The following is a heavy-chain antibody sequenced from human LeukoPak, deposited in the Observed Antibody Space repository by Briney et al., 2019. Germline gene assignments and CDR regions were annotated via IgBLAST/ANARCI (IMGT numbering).Heavy chain of an antibody. V-gene: IGHV3-21*04. CDR3: AKGRDYYDSSGYYGCCYFDY. J-gene: IGHJ4*02. CDR1: GFTFSSYS. Sequence: GGSLRLSCATSGFTFSSYSMNWVRQAPGKGLEWVSSINTGSTYINYADSVKGRFTISRDNSKNTLYLQMNSLRAEDTAVYYCAKGRDYYDSSGYYGCCYFDYWGQGTLVTVSS. CDR2: INTGSTYI. D-gene: IGHD3-22*01.